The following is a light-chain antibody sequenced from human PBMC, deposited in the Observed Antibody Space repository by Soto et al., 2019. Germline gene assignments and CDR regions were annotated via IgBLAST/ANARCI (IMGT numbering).Light chain of an antibody. J-gene: IGLJ2*01. Sequence: QSALTQPASLSGSPGQSITISCTGTLSDVGNYNLVSWYQLHPGKAPTVRIYEGSKRPSGVSNRFSGSKSGNTASLTISGRQAEDEADYYCSSYASSSTLVFGGGTKLTVL. V-gene: IGLV2-23*01. CDR2: EGS. CDR1: LSDVGNYNL. CDR3: SSYASSSTLV.